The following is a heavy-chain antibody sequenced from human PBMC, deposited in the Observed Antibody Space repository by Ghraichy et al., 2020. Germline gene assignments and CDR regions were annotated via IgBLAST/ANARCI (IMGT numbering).Heavy chain of an antibody. J-gene: IGHJ6*03. CDR3: ARGSYSSSWYKRGGYYYMDV. CDR1: GFTFSDYY. CDR2: ISSSSYT. D-gene: IGHD6-13*01. Sequence: GGSLRLSCAASGFTFSDYYMSWIRQAPGKGLEWVSYISSSSYTNYADSVKGRFTISRDNAKNSLYLQMNSLRAEDTAVYYCARGSYSSSWYKRGGYYYMDVWGKGTTVTVSS. V-gene: IGHV3-11*05.